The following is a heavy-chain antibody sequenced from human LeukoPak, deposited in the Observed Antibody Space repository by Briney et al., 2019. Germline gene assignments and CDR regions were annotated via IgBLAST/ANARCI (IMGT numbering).Heavy chain of an antibody. V-gene: IGHV1-18*01. J-gene: IGHJ4*02. D-gene: IGHD3-10*01. CDR1: GYTFTSYG. Sequence: ASVKVSCKASGYTFTSYGISWVRQAPGQGLEWMGWISAYNGNTNYAQKLQGRVTMTTDTSTSTAYMELRSLRSDDTAVYYCARDGRLTIFVRGIITEGSPPKNWGQGTLVTVSS. CDR3: ARDGRLTIFVRGIITEGSPPKN. CDR2: ISAYNGNT.